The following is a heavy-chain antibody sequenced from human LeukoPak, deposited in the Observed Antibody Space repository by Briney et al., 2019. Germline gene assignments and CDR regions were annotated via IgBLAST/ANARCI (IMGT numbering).Heavy chain of an antibody. CDR3: AREVATITLVDY. J-gene: IGHJ4*02. CDR1: GFTFSSYA. D-gene: IGHD5-12*01. V-gene: IGHV3-30*04. Sequence: PGRSLRLSCAASGFTFSSYAMHWVRQAPGKGLEWVAVISYDGSNKYYADSVKGRFTISRDNSKNTLYLQMNSLRAEDTAVYYCAREVATITLVDYWGQGTLVTVSS. CDR2: ISYDGSNK.